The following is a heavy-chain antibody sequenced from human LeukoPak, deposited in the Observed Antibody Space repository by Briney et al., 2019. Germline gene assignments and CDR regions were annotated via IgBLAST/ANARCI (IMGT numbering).Heavy chain of an antibody. V-gene: IGHV1-69*05. CDR3: ARGSAFYDSSGYLSYYFDY. CDR2: IIPIFGTA. CDR1: GGTFSSYA. J-gene: IGHJ4*02. Sequence: VASVKVSCKASGGTFSSYAISWVRQAPGHGLEWMGGIIPIFGTANYAQKFQGRVTITTDESTSTAYMELSSLRSEDTAVYYCARGSAFYDSSGYLSYYFDYWGQGTLVTVSS. D-gene: IGHD3-22*01.